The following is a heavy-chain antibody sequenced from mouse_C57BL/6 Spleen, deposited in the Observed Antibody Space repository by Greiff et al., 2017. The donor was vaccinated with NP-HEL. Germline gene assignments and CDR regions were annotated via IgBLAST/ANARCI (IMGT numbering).Heavy chain of an antibody. D-gene: IGHD1-1*01. CDR2: IYPGDGDT. Sequence: VQLQQSGAELVKPGASVKISCKASGYAFSSYWMNWVKQRPGKGLEWIGQIYPGDGDTNYNGKFKGKATLTADKSSSTAYMQLSSLTSEDSAVYFGARAVDYGSSWYFDVWGTGTTVTVSS. CDR1: GYAFSSYW. V-gene: IGHV1-80*01. J-gene: IGHJ1*03. CDR3: ARAVDYGSSWYFDV.